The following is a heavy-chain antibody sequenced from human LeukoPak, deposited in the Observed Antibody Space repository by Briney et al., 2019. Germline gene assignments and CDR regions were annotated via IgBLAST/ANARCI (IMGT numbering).Heavy chain of an antibody. CDR1: GFTFSDYY. CDR2: ISSSGTTI. J-gene: IGHJ4*02. V-gene: IGHV3-11*04. D-gene: IGHD3-9*01. CDR3: ARDALPGHYDILTGYYESPSIGY. Sequence: GGSLRLSCAASGFTFSDYYMSWIRQAPGKGLEWVSYISSSGTTIYYADSVKGRFTISRDNAKNSLYLQMNSLRAEDTAVYYCARDALPGHYDILTGYYESPSIGYWGQGTLVTVSS.